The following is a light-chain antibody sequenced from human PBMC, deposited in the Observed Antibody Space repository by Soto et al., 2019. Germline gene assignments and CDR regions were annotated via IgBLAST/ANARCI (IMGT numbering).Light chain of an antibody. J-gene: IGLJ1*01. CDR1: SSNIGSNT. CDR3: QSYDISLSALYV. V-gene: IGLV1-44*01. Sequence: QSVLTQPPSVSATPGQRVTISCSGSSSNIGSNTVNWYQQLPGTAPKLVIYSNNQRPSGVPDRFSGSKSGTSASLAISGLQAEDEAVYYCQSYDISLSALYVFGTGTKVTVL. CDR2: SNN.